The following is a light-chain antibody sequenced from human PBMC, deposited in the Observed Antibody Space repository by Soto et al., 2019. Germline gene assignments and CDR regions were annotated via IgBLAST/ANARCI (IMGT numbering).Light chain of an antibody. J-gene: IGLJ1*01. CDR2: DVS. V-gene: IGLV2-14*01. CDR3: SSYTSSSSKV. CDR1: YRDVGGYNY. Sequence: QSALTQPASVSGSPGQSITISCTGTYRDVGGYNYVAWYQQYPGKAPKLMIYDVSFRPSGVSNRFSGSKSDITASLTISGLQAEDEADYYCSSYTSSSSKVFGTGTKLTVL.